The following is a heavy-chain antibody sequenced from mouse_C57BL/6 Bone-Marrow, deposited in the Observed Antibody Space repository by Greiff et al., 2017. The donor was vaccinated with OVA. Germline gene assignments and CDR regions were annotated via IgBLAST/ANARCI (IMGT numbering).Heavy chain of an antibody. Sequence: QVQLQQSGAELVMPGASVKLSCKASGYTFTSYWMHWVKQRPGQGLEWIGEIDPSDSYTNYNQKFKGKSTLTVDKSSSTAYMQLSSLTSEDSAVYYCARGDLYYFDYWGQGTTLTVSS. J-gene: IGHJ2*01. CDR2: IDPSDSYT. CDR3: ARGDLYYFDY. CDR1: GYTFTSYW. V-gene: IGHV1-69*01.